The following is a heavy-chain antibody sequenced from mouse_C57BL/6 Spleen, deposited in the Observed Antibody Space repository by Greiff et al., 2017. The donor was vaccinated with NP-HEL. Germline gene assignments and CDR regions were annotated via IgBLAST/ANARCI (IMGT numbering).Heavy chain of an antibody. CDR2: INPYNGDT. CDR1: GYSFTGYF. V-gene: IGHV1-20*01. Sequence: EVKLEESGPELVKPGDSVKISCKASGYSFTGYFMNWVMQSHGKSLEWIGRINPYNGDTFYNQKFKGKATLTVDKSPSTAHMELRSLTSEDSAVYYCARSLLRGFDYWGQGTTLTVSS. CDR3: ARSLLRGFDY. J-gene: IGHJ2*01. D-gene: IGHD1-2*01.